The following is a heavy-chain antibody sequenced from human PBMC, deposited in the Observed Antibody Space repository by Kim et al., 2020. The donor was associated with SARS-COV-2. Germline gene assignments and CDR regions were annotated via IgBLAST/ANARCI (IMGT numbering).Heavy chain of an antibody. D-gene: IGHD6-13*01. CDR2: ISYDGSNK. Sequence: GGSLRLSCAASGFTFSSYAMHWVRQAPGKGLEWVAVISYDGSNKYYADSVKGRFTISRDNSKNTLYLQMNSLRAEDTAVYYCARGGDSSNWSGDYFDYWGQGPLVTVSS. V-gene: IGHV3-30-3*01. J-gene: IGHJ4*02. CDR3: ARGGDSSNWSGDYFDY. CDR1: GFTFSSYA.